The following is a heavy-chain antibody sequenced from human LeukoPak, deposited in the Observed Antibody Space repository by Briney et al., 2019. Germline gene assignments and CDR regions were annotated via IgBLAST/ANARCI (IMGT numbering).Heavy chain of an antibody. D-gene: IGHD3-10*01. CDR2: INPNSGGT. CDR1: GYTFTGYY. V-gene: IGHV1-2*02. J-gene: IGHJ4*02. Sequence: ASVKVSCKASGYTFTGYYMHWVRQAPGQGLEWMGWINPNSGGTNYAQKFQGRVTMTRDTSISTAYMELSRLRSDDTAVHYCARGGPYYYGSGSYYKVWTIDYWGQGTLVTVSS. CDR3: ARGGPYYYGSGSYYKVWTIDY.